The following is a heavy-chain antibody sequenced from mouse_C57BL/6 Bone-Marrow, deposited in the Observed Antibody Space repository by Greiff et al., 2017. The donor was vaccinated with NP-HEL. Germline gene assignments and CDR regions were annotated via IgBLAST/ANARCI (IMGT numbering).Heavy chain of an antibody. CDR3: ARHLLLCYFDY. CDR1: GFTFSSYG. J-gene: IGHJ2*01. Sequence: EVQLVESGGDLVKPGGSLKLSCAASGFTFSSYGMSWVRQTPDKRLEWVATFSSGGSYTYYPDSVKGRFTISRDNAKNTLYLQMSSLKSEDTAMYYCARHLLLCYFDYWGQGTTLTVSS. V-gene: IGHV5-6*01. CDR2: FSSGGSYT. D-gene: IGHD2-10*01.